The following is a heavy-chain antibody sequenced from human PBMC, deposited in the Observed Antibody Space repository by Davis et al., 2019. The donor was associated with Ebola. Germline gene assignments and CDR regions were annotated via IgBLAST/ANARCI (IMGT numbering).Heavy chain of an antibody. D-gene: IGHD1-1*01. CDR2: LNHSGNI. CDR1: GGSFSGHF. V-gene: IGHV4-34*01. CDR3: ARTMKTSISESGLGYTYFDH. Sequence: SETLSLTCSVSGGSFSGHFWSWLRQSPGKGPEWIAELNHSGNIHYNGALEGRATISVDTSKNHFSLKLTSVTAADTAVYYCARTMKTSISESGLGYTYFDHWSQGILVTVSS. J-gene: IGHJ5*02.